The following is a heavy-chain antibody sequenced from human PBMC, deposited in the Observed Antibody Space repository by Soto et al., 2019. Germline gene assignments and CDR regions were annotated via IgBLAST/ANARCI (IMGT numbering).Heavy chain of an antibody. CDR2: TYYRSKWYN. CDR3: ARDSSSFIAAAGIPDDAFDI. Sequence: PSQTLSLTCAISGDSVSSNSAAWNWIRQSPSRGLEWLGRTYYRSKWYNDYAVSVKSRITINPDTSKNQFSLQLNSVTPEDTAVYYCARDSSSFIAAAGIPDDAFDIWGQGTMVPVSS. V-gene: IGHV6-1*01. CDR1: GDSVSSNSAA. D-gene: IGHD6-13*01. J-gene: IGHJ3*02.